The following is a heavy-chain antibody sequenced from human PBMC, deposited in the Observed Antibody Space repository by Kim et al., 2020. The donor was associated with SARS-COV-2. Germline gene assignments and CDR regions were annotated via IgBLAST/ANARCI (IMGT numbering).Heavy chain of an antibody. V-gene: IGHV4-39*07. CDR1: GGSISSSSYY. J-gene: IGHJ4*02. CDR2: IYYSGST. D-gene: IGHD3-10*01. CDR3: ARDITMVRGVIPTPFDY. Sequence: SETLSLTCTVSGGSISSSSYYWGWIRQPPGKGLEWIGSIYYSGSTYYNPSLKSRVTISVDTSKNQFSLKLSSVTAADTAVYYCARDITMVRGVIPTPFDYWGQGTLVTVSS.